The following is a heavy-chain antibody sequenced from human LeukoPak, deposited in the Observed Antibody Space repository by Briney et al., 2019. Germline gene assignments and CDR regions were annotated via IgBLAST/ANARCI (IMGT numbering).Heavy chain of an antibody. J-gene: IGHJ6*02. V-gene: IGHV3-30*18. Sequence: GGSLRLSCAASGFIFINYGMHWVRQAPGKGLEWVASISHDGSNYYYADSVKGRFTISRDSSRNTLYLQMNSLKVEDTAVFYCTKAAAGSGDYGMDVWGQGTTVT. CDR1: GFIFINYG. CDR2: ISHDGSNY. D-gene: IGHD3-10*01. CDR3: TKAAAGSGDYGMDV.